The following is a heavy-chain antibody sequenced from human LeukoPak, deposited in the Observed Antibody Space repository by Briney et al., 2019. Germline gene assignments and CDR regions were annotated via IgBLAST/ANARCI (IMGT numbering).Heavy chain of an antibody. CDR3: AKASRFGYSYGPREYFYYMDV. J-gene: IGHJ6*03. CDR2: ISWNSGSI. V-gene: IGHV3-9*01. CDR1: GFTFDDYA. D-gene: IGHD5-18*01. Sequence: GGSLRLSCAASGFTFDDYAMHWVQQAPGKGLEWVSGISWNSGSIGYADSVKGRFTISRDNSKNTLYLQMNTLRAEDTAVYYCAKASRFGYSYGPREYFYYMDVWGKGTTVTISS.